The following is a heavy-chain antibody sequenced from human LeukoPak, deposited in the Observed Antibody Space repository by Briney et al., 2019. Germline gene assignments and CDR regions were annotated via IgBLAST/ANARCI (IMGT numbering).Heavy chain of an antibody. CDR2: VNRDGSET. V-gene: IGHV3-7*03. D-gene: IGHD2-8*01. CDR3: ARNNGNDV. Sequence: GGSLRLSCAASGFALSSHWMTWVRQVPGRGPEWVANVNRDGSETYYLDSVKGRFTISKDNAKNSLYLQMNSLRAEDTALYHCARNNGNDVWGQGTTVIVSS. CDR1: GFALSSHW. J-gene: IGHJ6*02.